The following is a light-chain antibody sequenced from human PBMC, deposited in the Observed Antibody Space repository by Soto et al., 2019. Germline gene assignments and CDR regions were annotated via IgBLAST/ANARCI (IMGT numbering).Light chain of an antibody. J-gene: IGKJ1*01. Sequence: DIQMTQSPSILSASVGDRVTITCRASQRIDTWLAWYQQKPGTAPKLLIYKATTLQSGVPSRFSGSGSGTEFTLAISSLEPEDFATYYCQQYETFSPWTFGQGTKVE. CDR1: QRIDTW. CDR2: KAT. CDR3: QQYETFSPWT. V-gene: IGKV1-5*03.